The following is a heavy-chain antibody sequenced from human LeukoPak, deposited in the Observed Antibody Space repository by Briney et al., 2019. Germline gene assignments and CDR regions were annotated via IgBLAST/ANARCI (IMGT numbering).Heavy chain of an antibody. J-gene: IGHJ2*01. V-gene: IGHV3-9*01. D-gene: IGHD6-19*01. CDR3: AKDSSGWDTWYFDL. CDR1: GFTFDDYA. Sequence: GGSLRLPCAASGFTFDDYAMHWVRQAPGKGLEWVSGISWNSGSIGYADSVKGRFTISRDNAKNSLYLQMNSLRAEDTALYYCAKDSSGWDTWYFDLWGRGTLVTVSS. CDR2: ISWNSGSI.